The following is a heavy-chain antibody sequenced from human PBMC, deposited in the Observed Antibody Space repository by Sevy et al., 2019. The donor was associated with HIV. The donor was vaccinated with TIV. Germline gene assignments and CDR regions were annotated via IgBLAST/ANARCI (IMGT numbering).Heavy chain of an antibody. CDR1: GFTFSGAA. CDR3: TAGDLGRFDY. V-gene: IGHV3-73*01. CDR2: IRSKANNYAT. D-gene: IGHD3-16*01. J-gene: IGHJ4*02. Sequence: GGSLRLSCAASGFTFSGAAMFWVRQASRKGLEWIGRIRSKANNYATVYGASVKGRFIISRDDSKNTTYLQMNSLKIEDTAVYYCTAGDLGRFDYWGRGSLVTVSS.